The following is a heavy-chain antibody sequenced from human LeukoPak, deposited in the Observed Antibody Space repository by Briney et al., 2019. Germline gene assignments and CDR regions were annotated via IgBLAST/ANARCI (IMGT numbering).Heavy chain of an antibody. D-gene: IGHD1-26*01. CDR3: AKDRRVGATSTSASDYYGMGV. CDR1: GFPYNGYA. J-gene: IGHJ6*02. CDR2: ISGSGGSK. Sequence: GGSLTLFCAASGFPYNGYAMSWVRPAPGEGLEGVSPISGSGGSKYYADSVKGRVTISRDNYKNTLYLQMNSLRAEDTAVYYCAKDRRVGATSTSASDYYGMGVWGQGTTVTVCS. V-gene: IGHV3-23*01.